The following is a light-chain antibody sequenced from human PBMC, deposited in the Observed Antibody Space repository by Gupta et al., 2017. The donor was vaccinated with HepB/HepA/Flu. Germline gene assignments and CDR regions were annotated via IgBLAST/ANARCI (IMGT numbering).Light chain of an antibody. CDR3: QETYDTPRT. J-gene: IGKJ4*01. Sequence: DIQMTQSPSSLSASVGDRVTITCRASQSISSYLNWYQQKPGKAPELLIYAASTLQTGVPSRFSGSRSGTDFTLTVSSLQPEDFATYYCQETYDTPRTFGGGTKVEIK. V-gene: IGKV1-39*01. CDR1: QSISSY. CDR2: AAS.